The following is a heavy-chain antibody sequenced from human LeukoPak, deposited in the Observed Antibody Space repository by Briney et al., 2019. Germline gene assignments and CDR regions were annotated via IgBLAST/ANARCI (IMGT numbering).Heavy chain of an antibody. Sequence: SETLSLTCSVSGGSINSYWWSWIRQPAGKGLEFIGRIYTTGMTNYNPSLKSRVSMSVDTSKNQFSLELRSVTAADTAVYFCAGAGYTISSYRFDYWGQGALVTVSS. CDR2: IYTTGMT. CDR3: AGAGYTISSYRFDY. J-gene: IGHJ4*02. V-gene: IGHV4-4*07. D-gene: IGHD3-16*02. CDR1: GGSINSYW.